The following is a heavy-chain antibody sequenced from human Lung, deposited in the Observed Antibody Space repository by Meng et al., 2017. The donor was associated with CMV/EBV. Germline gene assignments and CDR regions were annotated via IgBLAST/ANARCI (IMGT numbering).Heavy chain of an antibody. J-gene: IGHJ4*02. CDR3: ARDLRNPPTSFGGVRTHVRYFDS. D-gene: IGHD3-3*01. CDR2: ISSNSSYR. CDR1: GFTFSSYS. V-gene: IGHV3-21*01. Sequence: SXAASGFTFSSYSMNWVRQAPGKGLEWVSSISSNSSYRYYADSVKGRFTVSRDNAKNSLYLQMNSLRAEDTAVYYCARDLRNPPTSFGGVRTHVRYFDSGXQGTXVTVAS.